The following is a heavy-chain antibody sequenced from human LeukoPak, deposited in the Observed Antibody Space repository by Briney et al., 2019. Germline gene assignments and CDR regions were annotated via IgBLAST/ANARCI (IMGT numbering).Heavy chain of an antibody. CDR3: AKAFNYGSGYNYKTFDS. D-gene: IGHD3-10*01. V-gene: IGHV3-23*01. J-gene: IGHJ4*02. CDR2: ITGTDGST. CDR1: GFTFSSYE. Sequence: GGSLRLSCAASGFTFSSYEMNWVRQAPGEGLEWVSGITGTDGSTYYADSVKGRFTISRDNSKSALYLQMNSLRAEDTALYYCAKAFNYGSGYNYKTFDSWGQGTLVTVSS.